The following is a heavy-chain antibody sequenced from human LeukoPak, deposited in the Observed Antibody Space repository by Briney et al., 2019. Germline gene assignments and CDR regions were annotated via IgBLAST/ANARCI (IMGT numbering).Heavy chain of an antibody. J-gene: IGHJ4*02. CDR3: ARGWWSGYDAKLDY. V-gene: IGHV3-48*03. Sequence: QPGGSLRLSCAASGFAFSKYEINWVRQAPGKGLEWVSYISSSGITMSYADFVKGRFTISRDNAKNSLYLQMNSLRAEDTAVYYCARGWWSGYDAKLDYWGQGALVTVSS. D-gene: IGHD5-12*01. CDR2: ISSSGITM. CDR1: GFAFSKYE.